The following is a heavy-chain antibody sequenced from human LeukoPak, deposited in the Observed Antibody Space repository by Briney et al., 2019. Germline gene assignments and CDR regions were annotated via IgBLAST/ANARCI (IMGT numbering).Heavy chain of an antibody. CDR1: GYTFTSYG. Sequence: ASVKVSCKASGYTFTSYGISWVRQAPGQGLEWMGWISAYNGNTNYAQKLQGRVTMTTDTSTSTAYMELRSLRSDDTAVYYCARALRPLRYFDWLLSRRDAFDIWGQGTMVTVSS. D-gene: IGHD3-9*01. CDR3: ARALRPLRYFDWLLSRRDAFDI. CDR2: ISAYNGNT. V-gene: IGHV1-18*01. J-gene: IGHJ3*02.